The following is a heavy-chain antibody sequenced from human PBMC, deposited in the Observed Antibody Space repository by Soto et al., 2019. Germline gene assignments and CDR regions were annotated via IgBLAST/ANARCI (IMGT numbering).Heavy chain of an antibody. V-gene: IGHV3-11*06. CDR1: VFTFSDYY. J-gene: IGHJ5*02. Sequence: GGSLRLSCAASVFTFSDYYMTWLRQAPGKGPECISYISFGSSFTNYADSVEGRFTISRDNAKNTLYLQMNSLRVEDTAVYYCARGLSRRILNYLDPWGHGVLVTVSS. D-gene: IGHD2-15*01. CDR2: ISFGSSFT. CDR3: ARGLSRRILNYLDP.